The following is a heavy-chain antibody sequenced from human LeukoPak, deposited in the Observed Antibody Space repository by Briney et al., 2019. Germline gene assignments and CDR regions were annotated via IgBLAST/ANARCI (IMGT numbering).Heavy chain of an antibody. D-gene: IGHD4-17*01. Sequence: KPSETLSLTCTVSGGSISSSSYYWGWIRQPPGKGLEWIGSIYYSGSTYYNPSLKSRVTISVDTSKNQFSPKLSSVTAADTAVYYCARPGGYTVTTHFDYWGQGTLVTVSS. CDR3: ARPGGYTVTTHFDY. V-gene: IGHV4-39*01. J-gene: IGHJ4*02. CDR2: IYYSGST. CDR1: GGSISSSSYY.